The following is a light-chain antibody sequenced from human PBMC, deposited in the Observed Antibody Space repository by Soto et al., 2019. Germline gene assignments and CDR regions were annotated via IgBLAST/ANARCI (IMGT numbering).Light chain of an antibody. J-gene: IGKJ1*01. CDR2: GAS. V-gene: IGKV3-15*01. CDR1: QSVSSN. Sequence: EIVMTQSPATLSVSPGERATLSCRASQSVSSNLAWYQQKPGQPPRLLIYGASTGATGIPARFSGSGSGTEFTLTIGSLQSEDFAVYHCQQYNDWPWTFGQGTKVDIK. CDR3: QQYNDWPWT.